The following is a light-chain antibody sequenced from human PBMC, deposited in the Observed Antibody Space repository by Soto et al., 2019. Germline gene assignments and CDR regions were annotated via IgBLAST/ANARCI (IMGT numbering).Light chain of an antibody. Sequence: DIQMTQSPSTLSASVGDKVTITCRTSQSPSNWLAWYQQRPGKAPRLLIYDVSTLESGVSSRFSGSGSGTEFTLTISDLQPSDFATYYCQPYIPKSPWVFGQETTVEFK. CDR1: QSPSNW. CDR3: QPYIPKSPWV. J-gene: IGKJ1*01. V-gene: IGKV1-5*01. CDR2: DVS.